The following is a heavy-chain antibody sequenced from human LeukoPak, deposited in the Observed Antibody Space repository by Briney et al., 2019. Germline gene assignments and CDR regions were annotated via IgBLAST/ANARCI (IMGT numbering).Heavy chain of an antibody. CDR2: IIPILGIA. D-gene: IGHD5-18*01. J-gene: IGHJ4*02. CDR1: GGTFISYA. Sequence: SVQVSSNASGGTFISYATSWVRPAPGQGGEWMGRIIPILGIANYAQKFQGRVTITADKSTSTAYMELSSLRSEDTAVYYCAREEVSHSYGFRYKLNYWGQGTLVTVSS. V-gene: IGHV1-69*04. CDR3: AREEVSHSYGFRYKLNY.